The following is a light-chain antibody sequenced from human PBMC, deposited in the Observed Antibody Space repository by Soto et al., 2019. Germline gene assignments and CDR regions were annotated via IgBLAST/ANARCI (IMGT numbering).Light chain of an antibody. Sequence: EIVLTKSPGTLSLSPGESANLSCRASQSVSSSYLAWYQQKPGQAPRLLIYDASNRAAAIPARFSGSGSGTDFTLTISSLEPEDFAVYFCQQRSNWPLLTFGGGTKVDIK. J-gene: IGKJ4*01. V-gene: IGKV3-11*01. CDR1: QSVSSSY. CDR2: DAS. CDR3: QQRSNWPLLT.